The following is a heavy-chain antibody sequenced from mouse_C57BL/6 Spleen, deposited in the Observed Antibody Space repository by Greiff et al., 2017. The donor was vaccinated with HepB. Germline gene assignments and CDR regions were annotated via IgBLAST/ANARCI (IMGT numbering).Heavy chain of an antibody. Sequence: VQLQQSGAELVRPGASVKLSCKASGYTFTDYYINWVKQRPGQGLEWIARIYPGSGNTYYNEKFKGKATLTAEKSSSTAYMQLSSLTSEDSAVYFCAREGLPSVTARYYAMDYWGQGTSVTVSS. CDR3: AREGLPSVTARYYAMDY. D-gene: IGHD1-2*01. J-gene: IGHJ4*01. V-gene: IGHV1-76*01. CDR2: IYPGSGNT. CDR1: GYTFTDYY.